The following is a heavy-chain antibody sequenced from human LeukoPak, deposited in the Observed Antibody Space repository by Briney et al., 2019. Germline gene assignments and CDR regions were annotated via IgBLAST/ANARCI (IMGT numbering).Heavy chain of an antibody. CDR3: ARERSAAGFSY. CDR2: ISSSGSTI. CDR1: GFTFSSYG. J-gene: IGHJ4*02. V-gene: IGHV3-48*04. D-gene: IGHD6-13*01. Sequence: GGSLRLSCAASGFTFSSYGMSWIRQAPGKGLEWVSYISSSGSTIYYADSVKGRFTISRDNAKNSLYLQMNSLRAEDTAVYYCARERSAAGFSYWGQGTLVTVSS.